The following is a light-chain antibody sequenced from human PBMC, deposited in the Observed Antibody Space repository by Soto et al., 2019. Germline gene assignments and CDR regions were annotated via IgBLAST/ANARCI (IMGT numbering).Light chain of an antibody. J-gene: IGLJ1*01. Sequence: QSVLTQPPSASGTPGQRVTISCSGSNSNIGSNTVNWYQQLPGTAPKLLIFSNNQRPSGVPDRFSASKSGTAASLAISGLQSEDEADYYCAAWDDSLNGCVFGTGTKGTVL. CDR3: AAWDDSLNGCV. V-gene: IGLV1-44*01. CDR1: NSNIGSNT. CDR2: SNN.